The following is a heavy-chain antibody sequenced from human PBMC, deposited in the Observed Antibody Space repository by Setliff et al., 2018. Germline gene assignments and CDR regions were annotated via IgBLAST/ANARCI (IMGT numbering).Heavy chain of an antibody. V-gene: IGHV3-23*01. CDR1: GFTFSSYG. D-gene: IGHD4-4*01. CDR3: AKDTGYYFDY. Sequence: PGGSLRLSCAASGFTFSSYGMHWVRQAPGKGLEWVSGISGSGDATYYADSVKGRFTLSRDNSKNTLYLQMNSLRGEDTAVYYCAKDTGYYFDYWGQGTLVTVSS. CDR2: ISGSGDAT. J-gene: IGHJ4*02.